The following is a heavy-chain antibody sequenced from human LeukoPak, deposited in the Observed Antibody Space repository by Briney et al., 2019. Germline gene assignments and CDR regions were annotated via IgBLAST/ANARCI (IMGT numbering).Heavy chain of an antibody. CDR2: ISAYNGNT. CDR1: GYTFTSYG. CDR3: ARDLGYDFWSGYHRPYYFDY. V-gene: IGHV1-18*01. J-gene: IGHJ4*02. D-gene: IGHD3-3*01. Sequence: GASVKVSCKASGYTFTSYGISWVRQAPGQGLEWMGWISAYNGNTNYAQKLRGRVTMTTDTSTSTAYMELRSLRSDDTAVYYCARDLGYDFWSGYHRPYYFDYWGQGTLVTVFS.